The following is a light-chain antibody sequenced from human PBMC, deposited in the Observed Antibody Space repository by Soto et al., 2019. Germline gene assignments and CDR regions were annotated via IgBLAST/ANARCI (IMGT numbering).Light chain of an antibody. V-gene: IGKV1-33*01. CDR1: QDISNY. CDR3: QQYSHLIT. Sequence: DIQMTQSPSSLSASVGDRVTITCQASQDISNYLNWYQQKLGKAPKLLIYDASNFETGVPSRFSGSGSGTDFTFTISSLQPEDIATYYCQQYSHLITFGQGTRLEIK. CDR2: DAS. J-gene: IGKJ5*01.